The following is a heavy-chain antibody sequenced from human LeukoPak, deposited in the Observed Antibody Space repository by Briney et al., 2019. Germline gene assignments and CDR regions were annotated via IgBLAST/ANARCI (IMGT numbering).Heavy chain of an antibody. Sequence: ASVKVSCKASGYTFTGYYMHWVRQAPGQGLEWMGWINPNSGGTNYAQKFQGRVTMTRDTSISTAYMELSRQRSDDTAVYYCARENCTNGVCYKQLDYWGQGTLVTVSS. CDR3: ARENCTNGVCYKQLDY. V-gene: IGHV1-2*02. CDR2: INPNSGGT. J-gene: IGHJ4*02. D-gene: IGHD2-8*01. CDR1: GYTFTGYY.